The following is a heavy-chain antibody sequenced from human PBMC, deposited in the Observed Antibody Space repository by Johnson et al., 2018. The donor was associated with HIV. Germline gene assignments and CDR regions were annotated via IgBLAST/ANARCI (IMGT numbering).Heavy chain of an antibody. V-gene: IGHV3-30-3*01. J-gene: IGHJ3*02. CDR2: ISYDGSDK. Sequence: QVQLVESGGGFVQPGGSLRLSCAASGFTFSSFAIHWVRQAPGKGLEWVAVISYDGSDKYYADSVKGRFTISRDNSKNTLYLEMNSLRAEDTAVYYCVRDVGPLDIWGQGTLVTVS. CDR3: VRDVGPLDI. CDR1: GFTFSSFA.